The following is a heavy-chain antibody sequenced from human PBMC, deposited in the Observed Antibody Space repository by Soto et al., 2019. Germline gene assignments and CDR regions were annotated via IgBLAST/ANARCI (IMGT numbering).Heavy chain of an antibody. CDR2: IYYSGST. Sequence: KPSETLSLTCTVSGGSISSYYWSWIRQPPGKGLEWIGYIYYSGSTNYNPSLKSRVTISVDTSKNQFSLKLSSVTAADTAVYYCARYSSSSGTFDYWGQGTLVTVSS. D-gene: IGHD6-6*01. J-gene: IGHJ4*02. V-gene: IGHV4-59*01. CDR1: GGSISSYY. CDR3: ARYSSSSGTFDY.